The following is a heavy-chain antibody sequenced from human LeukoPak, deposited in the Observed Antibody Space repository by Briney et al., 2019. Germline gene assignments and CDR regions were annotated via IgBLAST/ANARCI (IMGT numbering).Heavy chain of an antibody. J-gene: IGHJ4*02. CDR1: GFTFSNYY. Sequence: GGSLRLSCAASGFTFSNYYMSWVRQAPGRGLEWLANIKHDGIDHFYGDSVRGRFTISRDNAKNSLYLQMTSLRAEDTAVYYCTRDEGATVTTFRFDYWGQGTLVMVSS. CDR2: IKHDGIDH. V-gene: IGHV3-7*01. CDR3: TRDEGATVTTFRFDY. D-gene: IGHD4-17*01.